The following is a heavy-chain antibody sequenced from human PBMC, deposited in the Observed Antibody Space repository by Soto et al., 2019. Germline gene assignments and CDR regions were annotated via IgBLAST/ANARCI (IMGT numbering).Heavy chain of an antibody. CDR3: AKVSEYYYDSSGYYYGYYGMDV. CDR2: ISGSGGST. Sequence: PGGSLRLSCAASGFTFSSYAMSWVGQAPGKGLEWVSAISGSGGSTYYADSVKGRFTISRDNSKNTLYLQMNSLRAEDTAVYYCAKVSEYYYDSSGYYYGYYGMDVWGQGTTVTVSS. D-gene: IGHD3-22*01. CDR1: GFTFSSYA. V-gene: IGHV3-23*01. J-gene: IGHJ6*02.